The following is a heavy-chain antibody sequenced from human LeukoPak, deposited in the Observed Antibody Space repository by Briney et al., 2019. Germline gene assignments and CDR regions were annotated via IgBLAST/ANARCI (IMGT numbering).Heavy chain of an antibody. V-gene: IGHV3-23*01. CDR1: GFTFSSYA. CDR3: AKVKGGGEYYDILTGYLARFYFDY. CDR2: ISGSGGST. J-gene: IGHJ4*02. Sequence: PGGSLRLSCAASGFTFSSYAMSWVRQAPGKGLEWVSAISGSGGSTYYADSVKGRFTISRDNSKNTLYLQMNSLRAEDTAVYYCAKVKGGGEYYDILTGYLARFYFDYWGQGTLVTVSS. D-gene: IGHD3-9*01.